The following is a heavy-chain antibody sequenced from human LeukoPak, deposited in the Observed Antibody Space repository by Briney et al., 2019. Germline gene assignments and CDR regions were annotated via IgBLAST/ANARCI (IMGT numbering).Heavy chain of an antibody. J-gene: IGHJ4*02. CDR2: MSYSGST. CDR3: ARGGPSSLDY. D-gene: IGHD6-6*01. Sequence: PSETLSLTCTVSGGSISSYYWSWIRQPPGKGLEWVAYMSYSGSTNYNPSLKSRVAISVDTSKNQSSLNMPFVTAAATAVYYCARGGPSSLDYWGQGTLVTVSS. CDR1: GGSISSYY. V-gene: IGHV4-59*01.